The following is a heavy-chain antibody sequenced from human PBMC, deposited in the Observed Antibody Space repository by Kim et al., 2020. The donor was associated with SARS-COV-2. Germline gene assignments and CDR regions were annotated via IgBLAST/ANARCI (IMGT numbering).Heavy chain of an antibody. D-gene: IGHD1-26*01. V-gene: IGHV4-59*01. Sequence: STNYNPSLKSRVTISVDTSKNQFSLKLSSVTAAGTAVYYCARAWAYAFDIWGQGTMVTVSS. J-gene: IGHJ3*02. CDR2: ST. CDR3: ARAWAYAFDI.